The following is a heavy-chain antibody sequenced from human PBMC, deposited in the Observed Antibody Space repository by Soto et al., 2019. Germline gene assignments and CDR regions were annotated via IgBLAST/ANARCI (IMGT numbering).Heavy chain of an antibody. J-gene: IGHJ5*02. Sequence: SETLSLTCTVSGGSISSYYWSWVRQPPGKGLEWIGYIYDNGNTNYNPSLKSRVTISVDTSKNQFSLRLSSVTAADTAVYYCGRQLGEYPGYDVLWFDPWGQGTLVTVST. CDR1: GGSISSYY. V-gene: IGHV4-59*08. D-gene: IGHD5-12*01. CDR2: IYDNGNT. CDR3: GRQLGEYPGYDVLWFDP.